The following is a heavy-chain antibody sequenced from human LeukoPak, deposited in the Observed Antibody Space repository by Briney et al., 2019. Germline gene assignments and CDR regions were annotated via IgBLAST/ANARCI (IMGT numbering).Heavy chain of an antibody. V-gene: IGHV1-18*01. CDR3: ARDPTIAVAGPGY. D-gene: IGHD6-19*01. CDR1: GYTFTTYG. J-gene: IGHJ4*02. Sequence: VDSVKVSCKASGYTFTTYGISWVRQAPGQGLEWMGWISAYNANTNYAQKFQGRVTMTTDTSTSTAYMDLRSLRSDDTAVYYCARDPTIAVAGPGYWGQGTLVTVSS. CDR2: ISAYNANT.